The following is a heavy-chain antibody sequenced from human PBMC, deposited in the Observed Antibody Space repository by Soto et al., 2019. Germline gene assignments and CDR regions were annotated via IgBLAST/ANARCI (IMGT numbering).Heavy chain of an antibody. Sequence: TLSLTCTVSGGSVSSGSYYWSWIRQPPGKGLEWIGYIYYSGSTNYNPSLKSRVTISVDTSKNQFSLKLSSVTAADTAVYYCARSIMITFGGAPEPSFGYWGQGTLVTVSS. CDR2: IYYSGST. V-gene: IGHV4-61*01. D-gene: IGHD3-16*01. J-gene: IGHJ4*02. CDR3: ARSIMITFGGAPEPSFGY. CDR1: GGSVSSGSYY.